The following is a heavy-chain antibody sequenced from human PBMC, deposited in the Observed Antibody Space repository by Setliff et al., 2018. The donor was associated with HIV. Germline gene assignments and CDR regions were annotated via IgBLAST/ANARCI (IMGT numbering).Heavy chain of an antibody. CDR2: IYYSGTT. D-gene: IGHD3-3*01. CDR3: AIRDRSFDFWSGYYQRDF. J-gene: IGHJ4*02. CDR1: GVSFTSSTYY. Sequence: SETLSLTCNVSGVSFTSSTYYWGWVRQPPGKGLEWIGSIYYSGTTYYKSSLKSRVTISVGTSETHFSLRLTSVSAADTGVYYCAIRDRSFDFWSGYYQRDFWSQGTLVT. V-gene: IGHV4-39*02.